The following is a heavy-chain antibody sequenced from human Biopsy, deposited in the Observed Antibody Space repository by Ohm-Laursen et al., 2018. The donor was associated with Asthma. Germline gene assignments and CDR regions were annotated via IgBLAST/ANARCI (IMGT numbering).Heavy chain of an antibody. Sequence: SLRLSCTASGFVHSQCGMHWVRQAPGKGLEWVAVISYDGSNRYSADSVRGRFTISRDNSKNTLYLQMSSLRAGDTAVYYCAKDVVWFRELGGMDVWGQGTTVTVSS. J-gene: IGHJ6*02. V-gene: IGHV3-30*18. CDR2: ISYDGSNR. D-gene: IGHD3-10*01. CDR1: GFVHSQCG. CDR3: AKDVVWFRELGGMDV.